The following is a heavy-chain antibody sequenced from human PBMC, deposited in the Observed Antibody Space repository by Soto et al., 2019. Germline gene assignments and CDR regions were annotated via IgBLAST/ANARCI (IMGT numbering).Heavy chain of an antibody. CDR3: AIERYQVISDGMDV. Sequence: QVQLVQSGADVKTPGASVRVSCKASGYTFTGYYVHWVREAPGQGLEWMGWINPETGGTSYAQKFQGRVTLSRDTSINTDYLELSRLRFDDAAVYFCAIERYQVISDGMDVWGQGTTVTVSS. CDR1: GYTFTGYY. CDR2: INPETGGT. D-gene: IGHD2-2*01. V-gene: IGHV1-2*02. J-gene: IGHJ6*02.